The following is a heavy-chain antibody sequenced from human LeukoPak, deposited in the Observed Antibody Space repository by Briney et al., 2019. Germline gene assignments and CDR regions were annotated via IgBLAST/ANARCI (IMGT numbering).Heavy chain of an antibody. V-gene: IGHV1-18*01. CDR1: GYTFTNYG. CDR3: ASLKNYYDSSGYLVTDAFDI. D-gene: IGHD3-22*01. Sequence: ASVKVSCKASGYTFTNYGISWVRQAPGQGLEWMGWISAYNGHTIYAQKLQGRVTMTTDTSTSTAYMELRSLKSDDTAVYYCASLKNYYDSSGYLVTDAFDIWGQGTMVTVSS. J-gene: IGHJ3*02. CDR2: ISAYNGHT.